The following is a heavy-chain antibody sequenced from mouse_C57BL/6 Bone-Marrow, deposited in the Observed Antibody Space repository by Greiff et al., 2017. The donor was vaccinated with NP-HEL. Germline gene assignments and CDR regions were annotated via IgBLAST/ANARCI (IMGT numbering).Heavy chain of an antibody. V-gene: IGHV1-55*01. CDR2: IYPGSGST. D-gene: IGHD3-1*01. CDR3: ARSGTDYAMDY. CDR1: GYTFTSYW. Sequence: VQLQQPGAELVKPGASVKMSCKASGYTFTSYWITWVKQRPGQGLEWIGDIYPGSGSTNYNEKFKSKATLPVDTSSSTAYMQLSSLTSEDSAVYYCARSGTDYAMDYWGQGTSVTVSS. J-gene: IGHJ4*01.